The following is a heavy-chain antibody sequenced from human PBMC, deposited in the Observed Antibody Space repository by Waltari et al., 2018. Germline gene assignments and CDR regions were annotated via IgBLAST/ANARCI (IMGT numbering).Heavy chain of an antibody. Sequence: QVQLQESGPGLVKPSETLSLTRGVSVYSISSGYYCGWIRPSPGKGLEWIGSVYHSGSPYYNPSPKSRVTISVDMSKNQFSLKLNSVTAADTAVYYCALGYCSSTSCFRYYGMDVWGQGTTVTVSS. V-gene: IGHV4-38-2*01. CDR1: VYSISSGYY. CDR3: ALGYCSSTSCFRYYGMDV. J-gene: IGHJ6*02. CDR2: VYHSGSP. D-gene: IGHD2-2*01.